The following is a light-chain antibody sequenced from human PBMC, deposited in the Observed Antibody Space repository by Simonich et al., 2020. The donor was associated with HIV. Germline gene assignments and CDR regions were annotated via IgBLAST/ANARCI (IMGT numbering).Light chain of an antibody. V-gene: IGKV2D-29*02. J-gene: IGKJ4*01. CDR3: MQSIQLPLT. CDR2: AVS. Sequence: DIVMTQTPLSLSVTPGQPASISCKSSQNLLHTDGKAYLYWYLQKPGQSPLLLIYAVSNRFSGVPDRFSGSGSGTHFTLKIGRVEAEDVGVYYCMQSIQLPLTFGGGTKVEIK. CDR1: QNLLHTDGKAY.